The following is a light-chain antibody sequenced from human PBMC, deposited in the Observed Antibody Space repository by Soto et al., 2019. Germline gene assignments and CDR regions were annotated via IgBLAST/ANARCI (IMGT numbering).Light chain of an antibody. CDR2: DNN. Sequence: QSVLTQPPSVSAAPGQKVTISCSGSSSNIGNNYVSWYKQLPGTAPKLLIYDNNKRPSGIPDRFSGSKSGTSATLGITGLQTGDEADYYCGTWDSSLSAYVFGTG. CDR1: SSNIGNNY. J-gene: IGLJ1*01. V-gene: IGLV1-51*01. CDR3: GTWDSSLSAYV.